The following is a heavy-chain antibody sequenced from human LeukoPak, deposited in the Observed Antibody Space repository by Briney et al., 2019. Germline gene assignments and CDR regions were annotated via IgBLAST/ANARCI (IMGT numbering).Heavy chain of an antibody. CDR3: AKPARTDYADY. J-gene: IGHJ4*02. Sequence: GGSLRLSCVASGFTFSSYWMSWVRQAPGKGLEWVANIKQDEGQKYYVDSVKGRFTISRDSSKNTLYLQMNSLRAEDTAVYYCAKPARTDYADYWGQGTLVTVSS. CDR1: GFTFSSYW. V-gene: IGHV3-7*03. CDR2: IKQDEGQK. D-gene: IGHD1-14*01.